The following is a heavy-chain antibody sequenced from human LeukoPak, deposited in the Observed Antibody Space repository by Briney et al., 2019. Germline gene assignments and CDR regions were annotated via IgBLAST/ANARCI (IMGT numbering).Heavy chain of an antibody. J-gene: IGHJ4*02. V-gene: IGHV3-30*18. CDR1: GFTFSSYG. CDR3: AKDVGSGYYYDSSGGNDY. D-gene: IGHD3-22*01. Sequence: GGSLRLSCAASGFTFSSYGMHGVRQAPGKGLEWVAVISYDGSNKYYADSVKGRFTISRDSSKNTLYLQMNSLRAEDTAVYYCAKDVGSGYYYDSSGGNDYWGRGTLVTVSS. CDR2: ISYDGSNK.